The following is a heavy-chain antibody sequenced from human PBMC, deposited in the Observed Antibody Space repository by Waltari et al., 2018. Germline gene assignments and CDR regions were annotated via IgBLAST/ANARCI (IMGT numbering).Heavy chain of an antibody. CDR3: ARGSSGWYASPAFDY. CDR2: IRYDGSNK. J-gene: IGHJ4*02. CDR1: GFTFSSYG. D-gene: IGHD6-19*01. V-gene: IGHV3-30*02. Sequence: QVQLVESGGGVVQPGGSLRLSCAASGFTFSSYGMPWVRQAPGKGLEWVALIRYDGSNKYYADSVKGRFTISRDNSKNTLYLQMNSLRAEDTAVYYCARGSSGWYASPAFDYWGQGTLVTVSS.